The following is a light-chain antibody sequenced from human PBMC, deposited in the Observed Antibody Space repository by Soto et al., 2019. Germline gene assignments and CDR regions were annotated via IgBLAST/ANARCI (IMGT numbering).Light chain of an antibody. CDR1: DSNIGSYS. J-gene: IGLJ1*01. CDR3: AAWDDSLNGHV. V-gene: IGLV1-44*01. Sequence: QSVLTQPHSVSGTPGQRLTVSCSGSDSNIGSYSVHWFQQLPGTAPKLLISTTYQRPSGVPERFSGSKSGTSASLAISGLQSEDEADYYCAAWDDSLNGHVFGTGTKVIVL. CDR2: TTY.